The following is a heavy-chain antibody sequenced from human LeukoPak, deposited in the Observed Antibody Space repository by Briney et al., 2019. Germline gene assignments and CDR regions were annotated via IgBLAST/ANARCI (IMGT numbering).Heavy chain of an antibody. D-gene: IGHD2-15*01. V-gene: IGHV3-30*04. CDR3: ARDYIVVVVAATYY. CDR1: GFTFSSYA. J-gene: IGHJ4*02. Sequence: GGSLRLSCAASGFTFSSYAMHWVRQAPGKGLEWVAVISYDGSNKYYADSVKGRFTISRANSKNTLYLQMNSLRAEDTAVYYCARDYIVVVVAATYYWGQGTLVTVSS. CDR2: ISYDGSNK.